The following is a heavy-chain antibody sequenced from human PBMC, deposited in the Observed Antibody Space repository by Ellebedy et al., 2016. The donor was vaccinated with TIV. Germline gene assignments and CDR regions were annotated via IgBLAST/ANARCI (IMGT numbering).Heavy chain of an antibody. CDR3: ARATSGFDF. Sequence: PGGSLRLSCAASGFTLTNYDMNWVRQATGKGLEWVSAIGTAGDTYYAGSVKGRFTISRENAKNSLYLQMNSLRAGDTAVYYCARATSGFDFWGQGALVTVSS. V-gene: IGHV3-13*01. D-gene: IGHD3-10*01. CDR1: GFTLTNYD. CDR2: IGTAGDT. J-gene: IGHJ4*02.